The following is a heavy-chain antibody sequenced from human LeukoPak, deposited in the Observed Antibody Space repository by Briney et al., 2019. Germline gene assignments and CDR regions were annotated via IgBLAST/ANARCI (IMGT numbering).Heavy chain of an antibody. Sequence: PGRSLRLSCAASGFTFSSYAMHWVRQAPGKGLEWVAFISYDGSNKYYADSVKGRFTISRDNSKNTLYLQMNSLRAEDTAVYYCARDGYSSSWYNWFDPWGQGTLVTVSS. V-gene: IGHV3-30*04. CDR3: ARDGYSSSWYNWFDP. J-gene: IGHJ5*02. CDR1: GFTFSSYA. D-gene: IGHD6-13*01. CDR2: ISYDGSNK.